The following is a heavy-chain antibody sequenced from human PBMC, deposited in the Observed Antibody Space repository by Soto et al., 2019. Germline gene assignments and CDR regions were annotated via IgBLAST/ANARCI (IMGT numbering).Heavy chain of an antibody. CDR2: IWYDGSNK. D-gene: IGHD4-17*01. V-gene: IGHV3-33*01. Sequence: QVQLVESGGGVVQPGRSLRLSCAASGFTFSSDGMHCVRQAPGKGLEWVAVIWYDGSNKYYADSVKGRFTISRDNSKNTLYLQMNSLRAEDTAVYFCARDRHGVVTVTIPDYWGQGTLVTVSS. CDR3: ARDRHGVVTVTIPDY. J-gene: IGHJ4*02. CDR1: GFTFSSDG.